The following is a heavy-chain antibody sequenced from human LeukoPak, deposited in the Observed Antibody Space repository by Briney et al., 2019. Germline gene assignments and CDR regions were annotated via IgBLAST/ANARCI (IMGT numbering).Heavy chain of an antibody. CDR1: GGSISSSSYY. CDR2: IYYSGST. Sequence: PSETLSLTCTVSGGSISSSSYYWGWIRQPPGKGLEWIGSIYYSGSTYYNPSLKSRVTISVDTSKNQFSLKLSSVTAADTAVYYCARDIRGRYDFWSGYYSWFDPWGQGTLVTVSS. D-gene: IGHD3-3*01. J-gene: IGHJ5*02. V-gene: IGHV4-39*07. CDR3: ARDIRGRYDFWSGYYSWFDP.